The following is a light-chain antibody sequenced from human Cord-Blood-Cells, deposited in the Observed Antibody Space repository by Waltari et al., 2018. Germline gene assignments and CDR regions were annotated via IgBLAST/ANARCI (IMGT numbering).Light chain of an antibody. V-gene: IGLV2-14*01. Sequence: QSALTQPASVSGSPGQSITISCTGTSSDVGGYNYVSWYQQHPGKAPKLMIYEVINRPSCVSNRFSGSKSGNTASLTISGLQAEDEADYYCSSYTSSSTVFGTGTKVTVL. J-gene: IGLJ1*01. CDR2: EVI. CDR3: SSYTSSSTV. CDR1: SSDVGGYNY.